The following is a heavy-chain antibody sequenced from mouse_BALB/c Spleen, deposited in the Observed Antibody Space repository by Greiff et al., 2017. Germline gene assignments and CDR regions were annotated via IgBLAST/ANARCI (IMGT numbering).Heavy chain of an antibody. CDR3: AREGLIHYYGLFAY. D-gene: IGHD1-2*01. V-gene: IGHV5-17*02. J-gene: IGHJ3*01. CDR1: GFTFSSFG. Sequence: EVHLVESGGGLVQPGGSRKLSCAASGFTFSSFGMHWVRQAPEKGLEWVAYISSGSSTIYYADTVKGRFTISRDNPKNTLFLQMTSLRSEDTAMYYCAREGLIHYYGLFAYWGQGTLVTVSA. CDR2: ISSGSSTI.